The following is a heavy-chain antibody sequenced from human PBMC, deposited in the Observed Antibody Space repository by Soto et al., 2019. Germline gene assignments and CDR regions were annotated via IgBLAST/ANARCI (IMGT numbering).Heavy chain of an antibody. Sequence: QVQLVESGGGVVQPGRSLRLSCAASGFTFSSYAMHWVRQAPGKGLEWVAVISYDGSNKYYADSVKGRFTISRDNSKNTLYLQMNSLRAEDTAVYYCARDRDIVLMVYALDYWSQGTLVTVSS. CDR2: ISYDGSNK. CDR1: GFTFSSYA. CDR3: ARDRDIVLMVYALDY. D-gene: IGHD2-8*01. V-gene: IGHV3-30-3*01. J-gene: IGHJ4*02.